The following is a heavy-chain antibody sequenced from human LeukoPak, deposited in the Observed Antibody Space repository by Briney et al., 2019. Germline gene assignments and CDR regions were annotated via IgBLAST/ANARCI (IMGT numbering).Heavy chain of an antibody. J-gene: IGHJ4*02. V-gene: IGHV4-39*01. Sequence: PSETLSLTCTVSGGSISSSSYHWGWIRQPPGKGLEWIGTIYYSGSSYYNPSLKSRVTRSVDTSNNQFSLKLSSVTAADTAVYYCARLGHYGEFDYRGQGTLVTVSS. CDR3: ARLGHYGEFDY. CDR2: IYYSGSS. D-gene: IGHD4-17*01. CDR1: GGSISSSSYH.